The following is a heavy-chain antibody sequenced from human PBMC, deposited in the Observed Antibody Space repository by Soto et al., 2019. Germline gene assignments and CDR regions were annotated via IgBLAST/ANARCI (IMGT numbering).Heavy chain of an antibody. CDR2: IIPIFGTA. V-gene: IGHV1-69*01. CDR3: ARDGGRHSGGIDY. J-gene: IGHJ4*02. CDR1: GGTFSSYS. D-gene: IGHD1-26*01. Sequence: QVQLVQSGAEVKKPGSSVKVSCKASGGTFSSYSINWVRQAPGQGLEWMGEIIPIFGTANYAQKFQSRVRITADESTSTAYMELSSLRSEDTAVYYCARDGGRHSGGIDYWGQGTLVTVSS.